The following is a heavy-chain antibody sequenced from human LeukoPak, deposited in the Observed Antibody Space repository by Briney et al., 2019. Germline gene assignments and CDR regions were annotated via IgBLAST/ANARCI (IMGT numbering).Heavy chain of an antibody. Sequence: GGSLRLSCAASGFTFSSYAMHWVRQAPGKGLEWVAVISYDGSNKYYADSVKGRFTISRDNSKNTLYLQMNSLRAEDTAVYYCAKDIDWLAFEDWGQGTLVTVSS. J-gene: IGHJ4*02. CDR1: GFTFSSYA. CDR3: AKDIDWLAFED. D-gene: IGHD6-19*01. CDR2: ISYDGSNK. V-gene: IGHV3-30*04.